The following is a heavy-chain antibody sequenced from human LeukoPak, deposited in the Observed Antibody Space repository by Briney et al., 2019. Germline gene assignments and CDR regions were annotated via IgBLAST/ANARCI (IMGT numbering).Heavy chain of an antibody. CDR1: GSPRGYA. Sequence: GGSLRLSCEASGSPRGYAMSWVRQAPGKGLEWVLSISSSGSYMYYTDSVKGRFTISRDNARNSVSLQMNSLRVEDTAIYFCARCALGVWADNYYMDVWGNGTTVIVSS. CDR3: ARCALGVWADNYYMDV. CDR2: ISSSGSYM. J-gene: IGHJ6*03. D-gene: IGHD3-16*01. V-gene: IGHV3-21*01.